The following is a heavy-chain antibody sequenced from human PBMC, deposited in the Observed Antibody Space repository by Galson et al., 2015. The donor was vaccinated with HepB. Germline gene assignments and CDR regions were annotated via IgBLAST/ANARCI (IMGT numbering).Heavy chain of an antibody. CDR3: ARSTREFRYYNYGMDV. V-gene: IGHV1-3*01. CDR1: GYTFTSYG. CDR2: INAGNGNT. J-gene: IGHJ6*02. Sequence: SVKVSCKASGYTFTSYGISWVRQAPGQRLEWMGWINAGNGNTKYSQKFQGRVTITRDTSASTAYMELSSLRSEDTAVYYCARSTREFRYYNYGMDVWGQGTTVTVSS. D-gene: IGHD3-10*01.